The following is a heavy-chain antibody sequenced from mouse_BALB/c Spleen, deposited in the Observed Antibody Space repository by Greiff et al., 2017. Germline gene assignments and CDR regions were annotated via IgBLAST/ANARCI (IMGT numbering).Heavy chain of an antibody. Sequence: QVKLLQSGAELVKPGGSVKLSCKASGYTFTSYWMYWVKQRPGQGLEWIGEINPSNGRTYYNEKFKSKATLTVDNSSSTAYMQLSSLTSEDSAVYYCASYDYYGSSRYWYFDVWGAGTTVTVSS. CDR3: ASYDYYGSSRYWYFDV. V-gene: IGHV1S81*02. D-gene: IGHD1-1*01. J-gene: IGHJ1*01. CDR2: INPSNGRT. CDR1: GYTFTSYW.